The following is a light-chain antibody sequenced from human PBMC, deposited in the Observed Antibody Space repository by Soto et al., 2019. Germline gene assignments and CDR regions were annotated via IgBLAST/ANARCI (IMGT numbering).Light chain of an antibody. CDR3: QQYNNWPPT. CDR2: GAS. J-gene: IGKJ5*01. Sequence: EIVMTQSPATLSVSPGERATLSCRASQSVSSNLAWYQQKHGQAPRLLIYGASTRATGIPARFSGSGSVTEFTLTISSLQSEDFAVYYCQQYNNWPPTFGRGTRLEIK. CDR1: QSVSSN. V-gene: IGKV3-15*01.